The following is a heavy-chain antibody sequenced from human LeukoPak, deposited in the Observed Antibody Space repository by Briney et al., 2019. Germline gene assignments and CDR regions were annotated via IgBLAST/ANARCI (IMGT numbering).Heavy chain of an antibody. CDR1: GFTFSSYS. CDR3: ARDNYDSTGYYFD. Sequence: QPGGSLRLSCAASGFTFSSYSMNWVRQAPGKGLEWVSYISSSGSTIYYADSVKGRFTISRDNAKNSLYLQMNSLRAEDTAVYYCARDNYDSTGYYFDWGQGTLVTVSS. D-gene: IGHD3-22*01. V-gene: IGHV3-48*04. J-gene: IGHJ4*02. CDR2: ISSSGSTI.